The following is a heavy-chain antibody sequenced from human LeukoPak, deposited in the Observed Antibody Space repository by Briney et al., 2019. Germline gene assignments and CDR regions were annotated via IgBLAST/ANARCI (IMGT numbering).Heavy chain of an antibody. Sequence: SETLSLTCTGSIDSVKNYYWNWIRQAPGKGLEWIGYIYHTGNTNYNPSLKSRLSMSIDPSKNQFSLKLNSVTAADTAVYYCARGNYGSGSYYVVNFDYWGRGTLVTVSS. CDR3: ARGNYGSGSYYVVNFDY. CDR2: IYHTGNT. D-gene: IGHD3-10*01. J-gene: IGHJ4*02. CDR1: IDSVKNYY. V-gene: IGHV4-59*02.